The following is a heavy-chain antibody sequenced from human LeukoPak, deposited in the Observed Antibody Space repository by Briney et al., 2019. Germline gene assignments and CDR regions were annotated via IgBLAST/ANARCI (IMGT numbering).Heavy chain of an antibody. D-gene: IGHD3-3*01. CDR2: IYYSGST. CDR3: ARVEIFGVVIIDY. V-gene: IGHV4-59*08. Sequence: SETLSLACTVSGGSISSYYWSWIRQPPGKGLEWIGYIYYSGSTNYNPSLKSRVTISVDTSKNQFSLKLSSVTAADTAVYYCARVEIFGVVIIDYWGQGTLVTVSS. CDR1: GGSISSYY. J-gene: IGHJ4*02.